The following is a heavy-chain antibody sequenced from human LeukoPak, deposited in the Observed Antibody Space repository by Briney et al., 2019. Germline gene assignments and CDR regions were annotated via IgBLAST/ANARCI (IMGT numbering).Heavy chain of an antibody. CDR3: ARRRGGYSAYEY. D-gene: IGHD5-12*01. V-gene: IGHV4-31*03. J-gene: IGHJ4*02. CDR2: IYYSGST. CDR1: GGSISSGGYY. Sequence: SQTLSLTCTVSGGSISSGGYYWSWIRQHPGKGLEWIGYIYYSGSTYYNPSLKSRVTISVDTSKNQFSLKLSSVTAADTAVYYCARRRGGYSAYEYWGQGTLVTVSS.